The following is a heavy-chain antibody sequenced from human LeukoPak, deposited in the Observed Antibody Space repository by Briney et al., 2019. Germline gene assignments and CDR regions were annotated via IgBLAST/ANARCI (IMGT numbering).Heavy chain of an antibody. J-gene: IGHJ4*02. CDR1: GFTFSSYE. Sequence: GGSLRLSCAASGFTFSSYEMNWVRQAPGKGLEWVSYISSSGSTIYYVDSVKGRFTISRDNAKNSLYLQMNSLRAEDTAVYYCARNKRYKGSGYYFDYWGQGTLVTVSS. V-gene: IGHV3-48*03. CDR2: ISSSGSTI. D-gene: IGHD3-22*01. CDR3: ARNKRYKGSGYYFDY.